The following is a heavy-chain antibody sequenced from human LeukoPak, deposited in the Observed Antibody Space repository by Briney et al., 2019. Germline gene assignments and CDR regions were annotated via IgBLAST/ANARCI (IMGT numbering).Heavy chain of an antibody. D-gene: IGHD3-10*01. Sequence: GGSLRLSCAASGFTFSSYWMHWVRQVPGKGLVWVSRINSDGSSTSYADSVKGRFAISRDNAKNTLYVQINSLRAEDTAVYYCSTGSGHAFDIWGRGTMVTVSS. CDR3: STGSGHAFDI. CDR1: GFTFSSYW. V-gene: IGHV3-74*01. CDR2: INSDGSST. J-gene: IGHJ3*02.